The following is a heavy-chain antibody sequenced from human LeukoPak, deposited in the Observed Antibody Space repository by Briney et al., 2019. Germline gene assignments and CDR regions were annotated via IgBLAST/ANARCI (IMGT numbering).Heavy chain of an antibody. CDR2: ISHSGANT. V-gene: IGHV3-23*01. CDR1: GFTFTNYV. J-gene: IGHJ4*02. D-gene: IGHD4-17*01. CDR3: AKAPSSDYPFNY. Sequence: GGSLRLSCAASGFTFTNYVMNWVRQAPGKGLEWVSTISHSGANTDYADSVKGRFTISRDNSKNTLYLQMNSLRVEDTAIYYCAKAPSSDYPFNYWGQGTLATVSS.